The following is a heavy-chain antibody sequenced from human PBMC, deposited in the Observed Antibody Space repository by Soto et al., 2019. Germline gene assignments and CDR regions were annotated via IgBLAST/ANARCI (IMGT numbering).Heavy chain of an antibody. CDR2: IYYSGTA. CDR3: GRERISGIAAPRGIDP. Sequence: SETLSLTCSVSDGSVNSGNYHWIWIRQPPGKGLEWIGYIYYSGTAHYNPSLKGRVTISLDTSRNQFSLNLSSVTAADTAVYYCGRERISGIAAPRGIDPWGQGTLVTVSS. D-gene: IGHD6-13*01. J-gene: IGHJ5*02. CDR1: DGSVNSGNYH. V-gene: IGHV4-61*01.